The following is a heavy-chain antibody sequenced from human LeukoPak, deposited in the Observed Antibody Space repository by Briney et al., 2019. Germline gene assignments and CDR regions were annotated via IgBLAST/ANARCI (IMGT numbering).Heavy chain of an antibody. CDR1: GFTFTDSA. V-gene: IGHV3-23*01. CDR2: ISSSGGDT. CDR3: AKVLYGSGSYDY. J-gene: IGHJ4*02. Sequence: LAGGSLRLSCAASGFTFTDSAMTWVRQAPGKGLEWVSAISSSGGDTIYTDSVKDRFTISRDNSKNTLYLQMNSLRAEDTAVYYCAKVLYGSGSYDYWGQGTLVTVSS. D-gene: IGHD3-10*01.